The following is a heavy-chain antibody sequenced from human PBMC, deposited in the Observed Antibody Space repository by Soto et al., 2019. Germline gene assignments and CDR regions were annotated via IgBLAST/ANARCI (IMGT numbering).Heavy chain of an antibody. Sequence: GGSLRLSCTASGFTFGDYAMSWFRQAPGKGLEWVGFIRSKAYGGTTEYAASVKGRFTISRDDSKSIAYLQMNSLKTEDTTVYYCTRDVYDSSGYYPAPFDYWGQGTLVTVS. CDR3: TRDVYDSSGYYPAPFDY. V-gene: IGHV3-49*03. D-gene: IGHD3-22*01. CDR1: GFTFGDYA. J-gene: IGHJ4*02. CDR2: IRSKAYGGTT.